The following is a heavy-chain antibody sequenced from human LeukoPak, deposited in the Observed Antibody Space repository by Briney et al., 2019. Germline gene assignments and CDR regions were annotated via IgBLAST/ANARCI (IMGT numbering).Heavy chain of an antibody. J-gene: IGHJ4*02. D-gene: IGHD3-10*01. CDR1: GYSFISYW. V-gene: IGHV5-51*01. CDR2: IYPGDSDT. CDR3: ARTTMVRGAMGGFDY. Sequence: GESLKISCKGSGYSFISYWIGWVRQMPGKGLEWMGIIYPGDSDTRYSPSFQGQVTISADKSISTAYLQWSSLKASDTAMYYCARTTMVRGAMGGFDYWGQGTLVTVSS.